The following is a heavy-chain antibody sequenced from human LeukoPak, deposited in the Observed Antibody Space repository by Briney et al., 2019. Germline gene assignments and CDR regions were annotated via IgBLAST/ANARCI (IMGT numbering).Heavy chain of an antibody. D-gene: IGHD6-13*01. Sequence: GGSLRLSCAASGFTFSGYWMSWVRQAPGKGLEWVANIKQDGSEQYYVDSVKGRFTISRDNAKNSLFLQMGSLRVEGTAVYYCARESTAGYNSSWYGFRNWGQGTLVCVSS. J-gene: IGHJ1*01. V-gene: IGHV3-7*01. CDR1: GFTFSGYW. CDR3: ARESTAGYNSSWYGFRN. CDR2: IKQDGSEQ.